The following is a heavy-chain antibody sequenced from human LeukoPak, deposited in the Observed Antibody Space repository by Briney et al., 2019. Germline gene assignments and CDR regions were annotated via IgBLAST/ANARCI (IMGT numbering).Heavy chain of an antibody. CDR1: GGSISSSSYY. Sequence: PSETLSLTCTVSGGSISSSSYYWGWIRQPPGKGLEWIGSIYYSGSTYYNPSLKSRVTISVDTSKNQFSLKLSSVTAADTAVYYCARGPPYGGWFDPWGPGTLVTVSS. CDR2: IYYSGST. D-gene: IGHD4-23*01. V-gene: IGHV4-39*07. J-gene: IGHJ5*02. CDR3: ARGPPYGGWFDP.